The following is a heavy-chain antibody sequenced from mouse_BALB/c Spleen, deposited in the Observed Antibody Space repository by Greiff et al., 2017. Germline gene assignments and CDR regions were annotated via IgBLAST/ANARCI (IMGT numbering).Heavy chain of an antibody. V-gene: IGHV14-3*02. CDR1: GFNIKDTY. CDR3: ARISPYGYDVADYAMDY. CDR2: IDPANGNT. D-gene: IGHD2-2*01. J-gene: IGHJ4*01. Sequence: EVQLQQSGAELVKPGASVKLSCTASGFNIKDTYMHWVQQRPEQGLEWIGRIDPANGNTKYDPKFQGKATITADTSSNTAYLQLSSLTSEDTAVYYCARISPYGYDVADYAMDYWGQGTSVTVSS.